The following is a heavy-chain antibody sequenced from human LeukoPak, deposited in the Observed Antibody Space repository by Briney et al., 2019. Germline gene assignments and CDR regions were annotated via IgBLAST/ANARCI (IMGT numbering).Heavy chain of an antibody. J-gene: IGHJ3*01. D-gene: IGHD3-10*01. CDR1: GGSISTYY. Sequence: SETLSLTCTVSGGSISTYYWSWIRQPPGKGLEWIGYIYYSGSTNYNPSLKSRVTISLDTSKNQFSLKLNSVTAADTAVYYCAKPSNYYGSATDAFDFWGQGTMVTVSS. CDR3: AKPSNYYGSATDAFDF. CDR2: IYYSGST. V-gene: IGHV4-59*12.